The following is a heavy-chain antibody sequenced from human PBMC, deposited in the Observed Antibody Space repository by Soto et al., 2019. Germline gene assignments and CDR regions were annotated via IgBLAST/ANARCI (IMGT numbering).Heavy chain of an antibody. CDR2: ISANDVGT. CDR3: AKAKNDYNWDNRPPFDY. J-gene: IGHJ4*02. Sequence: EVQLLESGGGVVQPGGSLRLSCEASGFTLRNYAMTWIRQAPGKGLAWVSLISANDVGTYYSESVKTRFTISTDQSRNTVYRQMDSLRADDTAIYYCAKAKNDYNWDNRPPFDYWGRGTLGTVSS. V-gene: IGHV3-23*01. D-gene: IGHD1-20*01. CDR1: GFTLRNYA.